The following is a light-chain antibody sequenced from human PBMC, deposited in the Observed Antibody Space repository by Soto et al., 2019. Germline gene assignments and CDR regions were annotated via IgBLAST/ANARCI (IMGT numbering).Light chain of an antibody. CDR3: SSSTSSPTRVV. CDR1: SSDVGGYNY. V-gene: IGLV2-14*03. CDR2: DVT. Sequence: QSALTQPASVSGSPGQSITISCTGTSSDVGGYNYVSWYQQHPGEAPKLMIYDVTNRPSGVSNRFSGSKSGNTASLTISGLQAEDEADYYCSSSTSSPTRVVFGGGTKLTVL. J-gene: IGLJ2*01.